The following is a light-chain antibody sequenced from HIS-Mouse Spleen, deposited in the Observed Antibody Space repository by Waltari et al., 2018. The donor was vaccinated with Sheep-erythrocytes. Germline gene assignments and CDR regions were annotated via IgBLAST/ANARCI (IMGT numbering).Light chain of an antibody. CDR3: AAWDDSLSGNWV. CDR2: RNN. CDR1: SSNIGSNY. J-gene: IGLJ3*02. Sequence: PGQRVTISCSGSSSNIGSNYVYWYQQLPGTAPKPLIYRNNQRPSGVPDRFSGSKAGPSASLAISGLRSEDEADYYCAAWDDSLSGNWVFGGGTKLTVL. V-gene: IGLV1-47*01.